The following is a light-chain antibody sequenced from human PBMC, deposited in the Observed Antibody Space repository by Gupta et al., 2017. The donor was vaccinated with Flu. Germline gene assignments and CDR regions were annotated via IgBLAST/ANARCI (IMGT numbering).Light chain of an antibody. J-gene: IGLJ2*01. V-gene: IGLV2-8*01. CDR2: EVT. CDR1: NSDVGAYNY. CDR3: SSYAGSNILL. Sequence: QSALPPPPSASGSPGQSVTISFTGTNSDVGAYNYVSWYQHPPGKAPKLLIYEVTKRPSGVPDRFSGSKAGNTAFLTVSGLQGEDESDYFCSSYAGSNILLFGGGTRLTVL.